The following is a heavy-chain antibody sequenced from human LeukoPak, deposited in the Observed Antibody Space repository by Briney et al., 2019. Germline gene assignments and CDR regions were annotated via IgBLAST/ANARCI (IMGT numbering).Heavy chain of an antibody. J-gene: IGHJ4*02. Sequence: GGSLRLSCAASGFTFSSYAMHWVRQAPGKGLEWVAVISYDGSNKYYADSVKGRFTISRDNSKNTLYLQMNSLRAEDTAMYYCARDTESLGGDYGNLFDYWGQGTLVTVSS. D-gene: IGHD4-17*01. CDR1: GFTFSSYA. CDR3: ARDTESLGGDYGNLFDY. CDR2: ISYDGSNK. V-gene: IGHV3-30*04.